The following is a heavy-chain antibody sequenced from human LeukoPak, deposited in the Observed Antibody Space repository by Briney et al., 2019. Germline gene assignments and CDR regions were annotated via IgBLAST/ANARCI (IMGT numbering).Heavy chain of an antibody. J-gene: IGHJ2*01. Sequence: GGSLRLSCAVSGFTFNNYWMYWVRQAPGKRLVWVARINSDGSSTTYADSVEGRFTISRDNTKSMLHLQMHSLRVDDSAVYFCTRTTTTADWYFDLWGRGTLVTVSS. D-gene: IGHD1-1*01. CDR3: TRTTTTADWYFDL. CDR1: GFTFNNYW. CDR2: INSDGSST. V-gene: IGHV3-74*01.